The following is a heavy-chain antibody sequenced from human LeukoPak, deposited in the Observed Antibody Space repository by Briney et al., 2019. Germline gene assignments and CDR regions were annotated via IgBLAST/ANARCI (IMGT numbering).Heavy chain of an antibody. D-gene: IGHD3-10*01. J-gene: IGHJ4*02. CDR1: GLSVSSNY. V-gene: IGHV3-53*01. CDR3: ARAKPKNMVRGLIMRRESRYYFDY. Sequence: GGSLRLSCAVSGLSVSSNYMSWVRQAPGKGLEWVSVIYSGGSTYYADSVKGRFTISRDNSKSTLYIQMNSLRAEDTAVYYCARAKPKNMVRGLIMRRESRYYFDYWGQGTLVTVSS. CDR2: IYSGGST.